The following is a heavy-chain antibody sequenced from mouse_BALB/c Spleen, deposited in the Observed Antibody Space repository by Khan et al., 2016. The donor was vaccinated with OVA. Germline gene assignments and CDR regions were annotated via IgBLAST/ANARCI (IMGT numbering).Heavy chain of an antibody. Sequence: QIQLVQSGPELKKPGETVKISCTASGYTFTNNGMNWVKQAPGKGLKWMGWINTYTGKPTYAADFKGRVAFSLETSASTAYLQINNLKNEDTATDVCARVEYDGTMDYWGQGTSVTVSS. J-gene: IGHJ4*01. V-gene: IGHV9-3-1*01. CDR2: INTYTGKP. CDR1: GYTFTNNG. CDR3: ARVEYDGTMDY. D-gene: IGHD2-10*02.